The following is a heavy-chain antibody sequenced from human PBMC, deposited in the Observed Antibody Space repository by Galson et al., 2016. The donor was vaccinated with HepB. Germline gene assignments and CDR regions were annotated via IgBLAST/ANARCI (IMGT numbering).Heavy chain of an antibody. D-gene: IGHD1-14*01. CDR2: INTEENGGMA. CDR3: TQNWNHAEQS. J-gene: IGHJ4*02. Sequence: SLRLSCAASGFTFANFAMSWVRQAPGKGLEWVGFINTEENGGMAHYAASVRGRFTISRDDSKSIAYLQMNSRKTEDTAMDYCTQNWNHAEQSWGQGTLVTVSS. CDR1: GFTFANFA. V-gene: IGHV3-49*04.